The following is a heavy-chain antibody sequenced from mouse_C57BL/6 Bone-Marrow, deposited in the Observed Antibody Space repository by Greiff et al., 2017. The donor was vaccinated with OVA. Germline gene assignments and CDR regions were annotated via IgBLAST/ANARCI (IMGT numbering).Heavy chain of an antibody. V-gene: IGHV1-69*01. Sequence: QVQLQQPGAELVMPGASVKLSCKASGYTFTSYWMHWVKQRPGQGLEWLGEIDPSDSYTKYNQKFTGKSTLTVDKSSSTAYMQLSSLTSEDSAVYYCARSGGYVPAWFAYWGQGTLVTVSA. D-gene: IGHD2-2*01. J-gene: IGHJ3*01. CDR1: GYTFTSYW. CDR2: IDPSDSYT. CDR3: ARSGGYVPAWFAY.